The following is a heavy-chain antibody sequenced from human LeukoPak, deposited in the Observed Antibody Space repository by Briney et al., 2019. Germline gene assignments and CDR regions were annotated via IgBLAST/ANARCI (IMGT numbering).Heavy chain of an antibody. V-gene: IGHV4-59*01. J-gene: IGHJ4*02. D-gene: IGHD6-13*01. CDR2: IYDSGST. CDR1: VGSISSFY. Sequence: PSETLSLTCTVSVGSISSFYWRWIRQPPGRGLEWIGYIYDSGSTNYNPSLKSRVTISVDTSKNQFSLKLSSVTAADTAVYYCARGYSSRWNYFDYWGQGTLLTVSS. CDR3: ARGYSSRWNYFDY.